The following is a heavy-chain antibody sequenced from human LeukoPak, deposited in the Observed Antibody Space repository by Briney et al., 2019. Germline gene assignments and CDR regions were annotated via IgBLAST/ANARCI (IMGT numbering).Heavy chain of an antibody. J-gene: IGHJ6*03. CDR3: ARSGCSGSYLVLGNGQNYYYYYMVV. CDR2: IIPIFGTA. Sequence: ASVKVSCKASGGTFSSYAISWVRQAPGQGLEWMGGIIPIFGTANYAQKFQGRVTITADESTSTAYMELSSLRSEDTAVYYCARSGCSGSYLVLGNGQNYYYYYMVVWGKGTTVTISS. V-gene: IGHV1-69*13. CDR1: GGTFSSYA. D-gene: IGHD3-10*02.